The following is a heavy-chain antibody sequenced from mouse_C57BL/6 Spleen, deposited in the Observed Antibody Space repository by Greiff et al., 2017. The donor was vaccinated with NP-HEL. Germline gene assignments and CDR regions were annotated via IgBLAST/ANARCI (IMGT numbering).Heavy chain of an antibody. J-gene: IGHJ2*01. CDR1: GFTFSSYA. V-gene: IGHV5-4*01. D-gene: IGHD2-1*01. CDR3: ARDKGVYSFFDY. CDR2: ISDGGSYT. Sequence: EVKLVESGGGLVKPGGSLKLSCAASGFTFSSYAMSWVRQTPEKRLEWVATISDGGSYTYYPDNVKGRFTISRDNAKNNLYLQMSHLKSEDTAMYYCARDKGVYSFFDYWGQGTTLTVSS.